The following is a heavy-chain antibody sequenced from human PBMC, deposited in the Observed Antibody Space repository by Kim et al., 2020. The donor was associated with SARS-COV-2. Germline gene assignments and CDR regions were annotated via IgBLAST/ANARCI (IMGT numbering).Heavy chain of an antibody. V-gene: IGHV4-30-2*03. Sequence: NPSLKSRVTISVDTSKNQFSLKLSSVTAADKAVYYCARQGLRYFDWLLGYWGQGTLVTVSS. CDR3: ARQGLRYFDWLLGY. J-gene: IGHJ4*02. D-gene: IGHD3-9*01.